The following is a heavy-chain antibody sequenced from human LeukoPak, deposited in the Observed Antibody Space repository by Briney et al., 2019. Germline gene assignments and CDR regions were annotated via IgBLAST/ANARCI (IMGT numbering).Heavy chain of an antibody. V-gene: IGHV3-7*01. CDR3: ARMRGQGGQDI. D-gene: IGHD3-16*01. J-gene: IGHJ3*02. Sequence: GGSLRLSCVATGFTFSSYYMSWVRQAPGKGLEWVANIKQDGSEIYYVDSVKGRFTISRDNAKSSLYLQMTSLRAEDTAVYYCARMRGQGGQDIWGQGTMVTVSS. CDR2: IKQDGSEI. CDR1: GFTFSSYY.